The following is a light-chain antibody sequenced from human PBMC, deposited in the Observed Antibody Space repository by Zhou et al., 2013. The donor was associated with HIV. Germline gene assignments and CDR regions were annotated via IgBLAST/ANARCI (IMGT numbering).Light chain of an antibody. CDR3: QHTFTTPIT. J-gene: IGKJ4*01. Sequence: DIQMTQSPSSLSASVGDRVTITCRASQSISSYLNWYQQKPGKAPKLLIYGASTLLSGVPSRFSGSGSGTDFTLTISSLQPEDFATYYCQHTFTTPITFGGGTRVEIK. V-gene: IGKV1-39*01. CDR1: QSISSY. CDR2: GAS.